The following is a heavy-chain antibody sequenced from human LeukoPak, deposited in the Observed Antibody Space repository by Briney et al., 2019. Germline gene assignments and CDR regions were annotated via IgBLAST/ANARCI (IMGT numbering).Heavy chain of an antibody. CDR2: IWYDGSNK. Sequence: PGGSLRLSCAASGFTFSSYGMHWVRQAPGKGLEWVAVIWYDGSNKYNADSVKGRFTISRDNSKNTLYLQMNSLRAEDTAVYYCARSPPGIAVAGGLDYWGQGTLVTVSS. CDR3: ARSPPGIAVAGGLDY. D-gene: IGHD6-19*01. CDR1: GFTFSSYG. J-gene: IGHJ4*02. V-gene: IGHV3-33*01.